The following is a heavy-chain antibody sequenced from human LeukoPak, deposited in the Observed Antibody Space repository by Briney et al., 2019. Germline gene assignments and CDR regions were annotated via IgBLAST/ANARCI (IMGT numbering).Heavy chain of an antibody. J-gene: IGHJ3*02. V-gene: IGHV3-7*01. CDR2: IKQDGGEK. D-gene: IGHD3-10*01. CDR1: GFTFSSYS. CDR3: ARDEVSVLLWFSSAFDI. Sequence: GGSLRLSCAASGFTFSSYSMNWVRQAPGKGLEWVANIKQDGGEKYYVDSVKGRFTISRDNAKNSLYLQMNSLRAEDTAVYYCARDEVSVLLWFSSAFDIWGQGTMVTVSS.